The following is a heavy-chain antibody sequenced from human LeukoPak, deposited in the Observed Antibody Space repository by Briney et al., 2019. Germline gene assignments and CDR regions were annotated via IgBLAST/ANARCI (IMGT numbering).Heavy chain of an antibody. CDR3: ARLSPFCRIKGDGTCYSDY. Sequence: GESLKISCKGSGYKFPTYWIGWVRQMPGKGLEWMGIIYPDDSDTRYSPSFQGQVTISADKSISTAYLRWSSLKASDTAMYYCARLSPFCRIKGDGTCYSDYWGQGTLVTVSS. V-gene: IGHV5-51*01. J-gene: IGHJ4*02. D-gene: IGHD2-15*01. CDR1: GYKFPTYW. CDR2: IYPDDSDT.